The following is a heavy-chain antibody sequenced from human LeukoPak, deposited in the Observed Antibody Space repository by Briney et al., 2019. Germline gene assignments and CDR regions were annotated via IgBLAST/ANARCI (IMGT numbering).Heavy chain of an antibody. D-gene: IGHD2-15*01. J-gene: IGHJ5*02. CDR1: GFTFSSYW. CDR3: ARDYST. CDR2: IKQDGSEK. Sequence: PGGPWNFSWPASGFTFSSYWWNWFGQVPGKGLEWVANIKQDGSEKYYVDSVKGRFTISRDNAKNSLYLQMNSLRAKDTAVYYCARDYSTWGQGTLVTVCS. V-gene: IGHV3-7*01.